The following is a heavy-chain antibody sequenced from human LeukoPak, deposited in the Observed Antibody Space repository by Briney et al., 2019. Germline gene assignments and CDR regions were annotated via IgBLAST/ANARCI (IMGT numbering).Heavy chain of an antibody. V-gene: IGHV4-34*01. J-gene: IGHJ5*02. Sequence: SETLSLTCAVYGGSFSGYYWSWIRQPPGKGLEWIGEINHSGSTNYNPSLKSRVTISEDTSKNQFSLKLRFVTAADTAVYYCARAPEVYDSTSYGGGWLDPWGQGIRVTVSS. D-gene: IGHD3-22*01. CDR3: ARAPEVYDSTSYGGGWLDP. CDR1: GGSFSGYY. CDR2: INHSGST.